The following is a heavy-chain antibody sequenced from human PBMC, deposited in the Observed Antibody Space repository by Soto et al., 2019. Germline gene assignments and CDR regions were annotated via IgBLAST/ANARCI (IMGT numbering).Heavy chain of an antibody. CDR3: ARVDSGYDLEGWGMDV. J-gene: IGHJ6*02. V-gene: IGHV3-13*01. CDR2: IGTAGDT. CDR1: GFTFSSYD. D-gene: IGHD5-12*01. Sequence: GGSLRLSCAASGFTFSSYDMHWVRQATGKGLEWVSAIGTAGDTYYPGSVKGRFTISRANAKNSLYLQMNSLRAEDTAVYYCARVDSGYDLEGWGMDVWGQGTTVTVSS.